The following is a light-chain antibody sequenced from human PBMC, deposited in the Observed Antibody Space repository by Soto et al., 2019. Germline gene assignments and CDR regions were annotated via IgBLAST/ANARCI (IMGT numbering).Light chain of an antibody. V-gene: IGKV1-27*01. Sequence: DIPMTQSPSSLSASVGDRVTITCRASQGISNYLAWYQQKPGKVPKLLIYAASTLQPGVSSRFSGSGSGTDFTLTISSLQPEDVATYYCQKYNNAPRTFGQGTKVEIK. J-gene: IGKJ1*01. CDR3: QKYNNAPRT. CDR2: AAS. CDR1: QGISNY.